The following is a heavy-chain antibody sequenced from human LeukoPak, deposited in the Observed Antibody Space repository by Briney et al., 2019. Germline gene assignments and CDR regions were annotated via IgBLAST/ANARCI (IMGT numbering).Heavy chain of an antibody. V-gene: IGHV1-24*01. D-gene: IGHD3-9*01. Sequence: ASVKVSCKVSVYTLTELSMHWVRQAPGKGLEWMGGFDPDDGETIYAQKFQGRLTMTEETSTYTAYMELSSLESEDTAMYYCSTETSRFFDWSLSYWGQGTLVSVSS. CDR2: FDPDDGET. CDR1: VYTLTELS. CDR3: STETSRFFDWSLSY. J-gene: IGHJ4*02.